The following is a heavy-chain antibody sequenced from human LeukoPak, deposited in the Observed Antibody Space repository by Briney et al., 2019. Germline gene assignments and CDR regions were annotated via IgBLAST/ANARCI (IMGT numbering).Heavy chain of an antibody. Sequence: PSETLSLTCAIYGGSFSGYYWSWIRQPPGKGLEWIGEINHSGSTNYNPSLKSRVTISVDTSKNQFSLKLSSVTAADTAVYYCARRQLVRRYNWFDPWGQGTLVTVSS. CDR1: GGSFSGYY. J-gene: IGHJ5*02. D-gene: IGHD6-6*01. V-gene: IGHV4-34*01. CDR2: INHSGST. CDR3: ARRQLVRRYNWFDP.